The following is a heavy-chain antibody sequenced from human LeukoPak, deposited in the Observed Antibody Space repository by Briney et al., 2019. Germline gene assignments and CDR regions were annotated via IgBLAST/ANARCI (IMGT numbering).Heavy chain of an antibody. V-gene: IGHV4-59*01. Sequence: SETLSLTGTVSGGSISSYYWSWIRQPPGKGLEWIGYIYYSGSTNYNPSLKSRVTISVDTSKNQFSLKLSSVTAADTAVYYCARLDYGDYVTVDYWGQGTLVTVSS. CDR2: IYYSGST. J-gene: IGHJ4*02. CDR1: GGSISSYY. CDR3: ARLDYGDYVTVDY. D-gene: IGHD4-17*01.